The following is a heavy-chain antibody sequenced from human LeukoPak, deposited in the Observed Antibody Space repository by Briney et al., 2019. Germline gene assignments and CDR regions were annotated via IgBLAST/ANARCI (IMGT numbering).Heavy chain of an antibody. Sequence: PSETVSLTCSVSGGSISSGGYYWSWIRPHPGKGLEWIGYIYYSGSTYYNPSLKSPVTISVDTSKNQFSLKLSSVTAADTAVYYCGVARDSDTLFVDYWGQGTLVTVSS. CDR2: IYYSGST. CDR3: GVARDSDTLFVDY. D-gene: IGHD3-22*01. CDR1: GGSISSGGYY. V-gene: IGHV4-31*01. J-gene: IGHJ4*02.